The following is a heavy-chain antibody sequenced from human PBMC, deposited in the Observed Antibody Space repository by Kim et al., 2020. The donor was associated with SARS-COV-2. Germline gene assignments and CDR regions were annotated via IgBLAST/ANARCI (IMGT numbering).Heavy chain of an antibody. Sequence: TDNPSLKGRVTISVDTSKNQFSLKRSSVTAADTAVYYCARALRQQLVSDYWGQGTLVTVSS. D-gene: IGHD6-13*01. J-gene: IGHJ4*02. CDR3: ARALRQQLVSDY. V-gene: IGHV4-34*01.